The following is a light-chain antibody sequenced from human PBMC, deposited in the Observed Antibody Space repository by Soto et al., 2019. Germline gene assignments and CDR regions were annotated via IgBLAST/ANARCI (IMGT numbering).Light chain of an antibody. CDR3: QQYNYYST. CDR1: QSISSW. J-gene: IGKJ1*01. V-gene: IGKV1-5*03. Sequence: DIQMTQSPSTLPASVGDRVTITCRASQSISSWLAWYQQKPGKAPKLLVYAASTLDSGVPSRFSGSGSGTEFTLTISSLQPDDFGTYYCQQYNYYSTFGQGTKVDIK. CDR2: AAS.